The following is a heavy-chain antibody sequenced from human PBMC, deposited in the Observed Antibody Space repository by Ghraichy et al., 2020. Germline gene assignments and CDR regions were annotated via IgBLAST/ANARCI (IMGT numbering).Heavy chain of an antibody. Sequence: SETLSLTCAVSGGSISSGGYSWSWIRQPPGKGLEWIGYIYHSGSTYYNPSLKSRVTISVDRSKNQFSLKLSSVTAADTAVYYCARSSWYYYFDYWGQGTLVTVSS. CDR1: GGSISSGGYS. V-gene: IGHV4-30-2*01. J-gene: IGHJ4*02. CDR3: ARSSWYYYFDY. D-gene: IGHD6-13*01. CDR2: IYHSGST.